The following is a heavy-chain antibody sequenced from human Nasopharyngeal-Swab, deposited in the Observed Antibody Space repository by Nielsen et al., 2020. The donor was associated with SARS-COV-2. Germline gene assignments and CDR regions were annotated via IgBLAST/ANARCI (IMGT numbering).Heavy chain of an antibody. J-gene: IGHJ1*01. V-gene: IGHV1-8*01. CDR3: ARMMAGYDGYLQN. CDR1: GYTFTSYD. D-gene: IGHD2-2*03. Sequence: ASVKVSCKASGYTFTSYDINWVRQAPGHGLEWLGRTQLNNGKTVFAQKFRGRVTMTWNTSITTAYMRLSGLRSDDTAVYYCARMMAGYDGYLQNWGQGTLVTVSS. CDR2: TQLNNGKT.